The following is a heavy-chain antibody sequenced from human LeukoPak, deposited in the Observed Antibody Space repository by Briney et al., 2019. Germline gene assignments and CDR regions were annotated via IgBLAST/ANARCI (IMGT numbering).Heavy chain of an antibody. CDR2: INPNSGGT. Sequence: GASVKVSCKSSGYIFTDYYMHWVRQPPGQELGWMGLINPNSGGTNYAQKFQGRVTMTRDTSISTAYTELSSLRSEDTATYYCARVEIVGWPTDETGLDYYYYCGMDVWGQGTTVTVSS. J-gene: IGHJ6*02. CDR1: GYIFTDYY. V-gene: IGHV1/OR15-1*01. D-gene: IGHD2-2*03. CDR3: ARVEIVGWPTDETGLDYYYYCGMDV.